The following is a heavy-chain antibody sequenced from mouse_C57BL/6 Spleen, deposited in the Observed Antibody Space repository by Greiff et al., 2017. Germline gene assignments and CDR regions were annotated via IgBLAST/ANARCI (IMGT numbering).Heavy chain of an antibody. J-gene: IGHJ2*01. CDR1: GYTFTDYY. D-gene: IGHD1-1*01. CDR3: ARSGGYYYGSRYDFDY. CDR2: IFPGSGST. V-gene: IGHV1-75*01. Sequence: QVQLQQSGPELVKPGASVKISCKASGYTFTDYYINWVKQRPGQGLEWIGWIFPGSGSTYYNEKFKGKATLTVDKSSSTAYMLLSSLTSEDSAVYFCARSGGYYYGSRYDFDYWGQGTTLTVSS.